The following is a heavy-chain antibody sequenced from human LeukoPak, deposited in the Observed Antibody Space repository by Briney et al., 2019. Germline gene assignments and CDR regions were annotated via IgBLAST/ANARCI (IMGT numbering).Heavy chain of an antibody. CDR2: INHSGST. CDR1: GGSFSGYY. J-gene: IGHJ6*03. CDR3: ARGNYYYYMDV. V-gene: IGHV4-34*01. Sequence: SETLSLTCAVYGGSFSGYYWSWIRQPPGKGLEWIGEINHSGSTNYNPSLKSRVTISADTSKNQFSLKLSSVTAADTAVYYCARGNYYYYMDVWGKGTTVTVSS.